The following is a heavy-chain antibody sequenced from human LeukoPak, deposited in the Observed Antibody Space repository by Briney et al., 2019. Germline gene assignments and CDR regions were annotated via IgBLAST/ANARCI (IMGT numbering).Heavy chain of an antibody. J-gene: IGHJ4*02. V-gene: IGHV4-59*01. CDR1: GGSISSYY. Sequence: SETLSLTCTVSGGSISSYYWSWIRQPPGKGLEWIGYIYYSGSTNYNPSLKSRVTISVDTSKNQFSLKLSSVTAADAAVYYCARGHSSGWYVVYWGQGTLATVSS. D-gene: IGHD6-19*01. CDR2: IYYSGST. CDR3: ARGHSSGWYVVY.